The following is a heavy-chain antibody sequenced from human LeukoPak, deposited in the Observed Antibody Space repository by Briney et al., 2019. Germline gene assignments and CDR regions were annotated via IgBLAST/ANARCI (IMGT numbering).Heavy chain of an antibody. CDR2: ISYDGSNK. D-gene: IGHD1-26*01. CDR3: ARTGNRWELLC. Sequence: GGSLRLSCAASGFTFSSYGMHWVRQAPGRGLEWVAVISYDGSNKYYADSVKGRFTISRDNSKNTLYLQMNGLRAEDTAVYYCARTGNRWELLCWGQGTLVTVSS. J-gene: IGHJ4*02. CDR1: GFTFSSYG. V-gene: IGHV3-30*03.